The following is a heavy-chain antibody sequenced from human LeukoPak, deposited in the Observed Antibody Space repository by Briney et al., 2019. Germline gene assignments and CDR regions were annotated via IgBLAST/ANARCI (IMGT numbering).Heavy chain of an antibody. CDR1: GGSISSSSYY. D-gene: IGHD3-22*01. V-gene: IGHV4-39*07. Sequence: PSETLSLTCTVSGGSISSSSYYWGWIRQPPGKGLEWIGSIYYSGSTYYNPSLKSRVTISVDTSKNQFSLKLSSVTAADTAVYYCARYSPGSGYPRKYYFDYWGQGTLVTVSS. CDR3: ARYSPGSGYPRKYYFDY. J-gene: IGHJ4*02. CDR2: IYYSGST.